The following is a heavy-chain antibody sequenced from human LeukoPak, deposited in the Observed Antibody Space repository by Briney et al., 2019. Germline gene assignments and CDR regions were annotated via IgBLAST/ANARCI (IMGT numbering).Heavy chain of an antibody. CDR3: AKDFDNPQID. V-gene: IGHV3-9*01. CDR2: ISWNGGSL. Sequence: GRSLRLSCAASGFTFDDYAMHWVRQAPGRGLEWVSGISWNGGSLGYADSVKGRFTISRDNAKNSLYLQMNSLRAEDTAVYYCAKDFDNPQIDWGQGTLVTVSS. CDR1: GFTFDDYA. D-gene: IGHD1-14*01. J-gene: IGHJ4*02.